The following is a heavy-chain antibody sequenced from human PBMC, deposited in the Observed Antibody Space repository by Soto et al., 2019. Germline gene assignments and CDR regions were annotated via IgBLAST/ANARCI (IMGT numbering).Heavy chain of an antibody. V-gene: IGHV3-9*01. CDR2: ISWNSGSI. Sequence: EVQLVESGGGLVQPGRSLRLSCAASGFTFDDYAMHWVRQAPGKGLEWVSGISWNSGSIGYADSVKGRFTISRDNAKNSLYLQMNSLRAEDTALYYCAKAADQLQPFDYWGQGTLVTVSS. J-gene: IGHJ4*02. CDR3: AKAADQLQPFDY. CDR1: GFTFDDYA. D-gene: IGHD2-2*01.